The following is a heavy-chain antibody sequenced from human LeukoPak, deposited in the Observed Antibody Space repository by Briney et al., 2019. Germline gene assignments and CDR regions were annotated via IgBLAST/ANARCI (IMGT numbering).Heavy chain of an antibody. CDR3: ARSGSSGARAHFQH. CDR2: INPNSGGT. Sequence: GASVKVSCKASGYTFTGYYMHWVRQAPGQGLEWMGWINPNSGGTNYAQKFQGRVTMTRDTSISTAYMELSRLRSDDTGVYYCARSGSSGARAHFQHWGQGTLVTVSS. CDR1: GYTFTGYY. D-gene: IGHD6-19*01. V-gene: IGHV1-2*02. J-gene: IGHJ1*01.